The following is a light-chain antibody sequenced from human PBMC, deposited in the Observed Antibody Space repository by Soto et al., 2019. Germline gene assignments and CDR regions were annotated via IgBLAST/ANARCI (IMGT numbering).Light chain of an antibody. CDR1: QSISNY. CDR3: QQYNSYPWT. J-gene: IGKJ1*01. Sequence: DIQMTQSPSTLSAFVGDRVTITCRASQSISNYLNWYQQKPGKAPNLLIYDAASLEAGVPSRFSGSGTGTEFTLTINSLQPTDFATYYCQQYNSYPWTFGQGTKVDIK. V-gene: IGKV1-5*01. CDR2: DAA.